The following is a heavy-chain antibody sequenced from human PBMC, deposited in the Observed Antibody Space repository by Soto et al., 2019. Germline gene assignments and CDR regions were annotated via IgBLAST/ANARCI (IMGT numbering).Heavy chain of an antibody. D-gene: IGHD3-22*01. CDR3: ARKFDLYDTSGFHYLDH. CDR2: IWHDGSNK. CDR1: GFTFSGYG. J-gene: IGHJ4*02. Sequence: PGGSLRLSCATSGFTFSGYGMHWVRQPPGKGLEWVAVIWHDGSNKYYLDSVKGRFTISRDNSKNTLYLEMDSLRAEDTAVYYCARKFDLYDTSGFHYLDHWGQGTLVTVSS. V-gene: IGHV3-33*01.